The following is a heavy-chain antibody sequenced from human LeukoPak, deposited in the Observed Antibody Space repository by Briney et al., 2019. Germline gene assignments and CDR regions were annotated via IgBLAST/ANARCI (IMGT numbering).Heavy chain of an antibody. Sequence: GGSLRLSCAASGFTFSSYSMNWVRQAPGKGLEWVSSISSSSSYIYYADSVKGRFTISRDNSRNTLYLQMNSLRADDTALYYCARDLYSSSSVNQFDPWGQGTLVTVSS. D-gene: IGHD6-6*01. J-gene: IGHJ5*02. V-gene: IGHV3-21*01. CDR2: ISSSSSYI. CDR3: ARDLYSSSSVNQFDP. CDR1: GFTFSSYS.